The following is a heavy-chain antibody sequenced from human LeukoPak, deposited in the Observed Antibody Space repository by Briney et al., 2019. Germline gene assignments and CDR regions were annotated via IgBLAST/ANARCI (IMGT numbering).Heavy chain of an antibody. CDR1: GFTVSSNY. D-gene: IGHD3-16*01. V-gene: IGHV3-66*01. CDR3: ARTRTLPIAGGFDT. Sequence: PGGSLRVSCAASGFTVSSNYMSWVRQAPGKGLEWVSVIYSGGSIYYADSVKGRFTISRENAKNTLYLQMNSLRAEDTAVYYCARTRTLPIAGGFDTWGQGSLVTVSS. CDR2: IYSGGSI. J-gene: IGHJ5*02.